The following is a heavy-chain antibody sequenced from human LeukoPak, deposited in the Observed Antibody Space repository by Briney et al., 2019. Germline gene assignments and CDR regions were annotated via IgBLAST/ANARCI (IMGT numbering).Heavy chain of an antibody. CDR1: GVTFRSYV. CDR3: ARDIVVVVAATRPIYYYYGMDV. CDR2: IWYDGSNK. V-gene: IGHV3-33*01. J-gene: IGHJ6*04. D-gene: IGHD2-15*01. Sequence: GGSLRLSCAASGVTFRSYVVHWVREAPGKGLGWGAVIWYDGSNKYYADSVKGRFTISRDNSKNTLYLQINSLRAEDTAVYYCARDIVVVVAATRPIYYYYGMDVWGKGTTVTVSS.